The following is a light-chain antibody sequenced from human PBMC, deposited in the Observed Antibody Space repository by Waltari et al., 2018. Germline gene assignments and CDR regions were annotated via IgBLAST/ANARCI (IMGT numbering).Light chain of an antibody. V-gene: IGKV1-27*01. J-gene: IGKJ4*01. Sequence: DIHMTQSPSSLSASVGDRVTITGRASQAIDNYLAWYQQKPGQPPKSLIYDAYTLHSGVPSRFSGSGGGTEFILTISSLQPEDAATYFCQKYNSRPRFGGGTKVELK. CDR3: QKYNSRPR. CDR1: QAIDNY. CDR2: DAY.